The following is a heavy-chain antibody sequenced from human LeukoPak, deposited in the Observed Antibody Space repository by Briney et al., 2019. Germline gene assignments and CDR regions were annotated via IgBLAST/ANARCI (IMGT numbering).Heavy chain of an antibody. CDR2: IYYSGST. V-gene: IGHV4-30-4*01. J-gene: IGHJ4*02. D-gene: IGHD3-9*01. CDR1: GGSISSGDYY. Sequence: PSETLSLTCTVSGGSISSGDYYWSWIRQPPGKGLEWIGYIYYSGSTYYNPSLKSRVTISVDTSKNQFSLKLSSVTAADTAVYYCARVKGLRYFDWLLGFDYWGQGTLVTVSS. CDR3: ARVKGLRYFDWLLGFDY.